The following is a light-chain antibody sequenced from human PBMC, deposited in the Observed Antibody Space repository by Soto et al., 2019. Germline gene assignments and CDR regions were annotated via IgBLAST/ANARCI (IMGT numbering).Light chain of an antibody. CDR1: QSITNC. Sequence: DIQMTQSPSTLSASVGDRVTITCRASQSITNCLAWYQQKPGKAPKLLIFDASSLRSGVPSRFSGSGSGTEFTLTSSSLQPEDFATYYCQQHNPYSPYTFGQGTKLEIK. V-gene: IGKV1-5*03. J-gene: IGKJ2*01. CDR3: QQHNPYSPYT. CDR2: DAS.